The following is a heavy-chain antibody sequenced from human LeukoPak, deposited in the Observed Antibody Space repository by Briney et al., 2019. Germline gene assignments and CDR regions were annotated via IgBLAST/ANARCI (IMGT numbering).Heavy chain of an antibody. CDR3: ARGADTAMVPDAFDI. D-gene: IGHD5-18*01. Sequence: SETLSLTCTVSGGSISSSSYYWGWIRQPPGKGLEWIGSIYYSGSTYYNPSLKSRVTISVDTSKNQFSLKLSSVTAADTAVYYCARGADTAMVPDAFDIWGQGTMVTVSS. CDR2: IYYSGST. V-gene: IGHV4-39*07. J-gene: IGHJ3*02. CDR1: GGSISSSSYY.